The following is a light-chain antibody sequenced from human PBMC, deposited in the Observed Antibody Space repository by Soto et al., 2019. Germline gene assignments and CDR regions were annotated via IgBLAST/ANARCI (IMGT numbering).Light chain of an antibody. Sequence: DIQMTQAPSSLSASVGDRVTITCRASQSISSYLSWYQVKPGKATKLLIYAASTLESGVPSRFSATVSGTEFSLTITSLQPEDVATYYCQQLFDSPITFGQGTRLEI. CDR1: QSISSY. V-gene: IGKV1-9*01. CDR3: QQLFDSPIT. J-gene: IGKJ5*01. CDR2: AAS.